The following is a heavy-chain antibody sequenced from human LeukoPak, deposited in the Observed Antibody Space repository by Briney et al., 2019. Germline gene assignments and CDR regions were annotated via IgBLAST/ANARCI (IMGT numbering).Heavy chain of an antibody. V-gene: IGHV4-30-2*01. Sequence: SQTLSLTCTASGGSISSGGYWSWIRPTPGRGLEWIGYTLHSGRTYYNPPLKSRVTISVDRSKNQFSLKVSSMTAADTAVYYCARVLEGAASWEPFDYWGQGTLVTVSS. J-gene: IGHJ4*02. D-gene: IGHD1-14*01. CDR3: ARVLEGAASWEPFDY. CDR2: TLHSGRT. CDR1: GGSISSGGY.